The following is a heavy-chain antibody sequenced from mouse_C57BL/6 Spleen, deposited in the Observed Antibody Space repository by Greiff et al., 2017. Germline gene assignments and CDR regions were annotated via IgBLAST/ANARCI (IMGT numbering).Heavy chain of an antibody. D-gene: IGHD2-13*01. CDR1: GFTFSDFY. CDR2: SRNKANDYTT. CDR3: ARDEDYSSFAY. Sequence: EVNLVESGGGLVQSGRSLRLSCATSGFTFSDFYMEWVRQAPGKGLEWIAASRNKANDYTTEYSASVKGRFIVSRDTSQSILYLQMNALRAEDTAIYYCARDEDYSSFAYWGQGTLVTVSA. V-gene: IGHV7-1*01. J-gene: IGHJ3*01.